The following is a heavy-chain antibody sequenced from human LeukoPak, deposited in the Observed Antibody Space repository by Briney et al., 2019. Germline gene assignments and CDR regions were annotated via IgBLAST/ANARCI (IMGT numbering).Heavy chain of an antibody. Sequence: GGSLRLSCAASGFTFSSYAMSWVRQAPGKGLEWVSAISGSGGSTYYADSVKGRFTISRDNSKNTLYLQMNSLRAEDTAVYYCAKSRHCSSTSCYFDYWGQGTLVTVSS. CDR1: GFTFSSYA. D-gene: IGHD2-2*01. CDR2: ISGSGGST. V-gene: IGHV3-23*01. J-gene: IGHJ4*02. CDR3: AKSRHCSSTSCYFDY.